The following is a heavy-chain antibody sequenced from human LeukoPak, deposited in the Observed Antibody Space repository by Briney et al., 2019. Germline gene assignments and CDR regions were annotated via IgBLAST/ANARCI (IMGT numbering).Heavy chain of an antibody. J-gene: IGHJ6*02. V-gene: IGHV3-30*04. CDR1: GFIFSSYA. CDR2: ISYDGSNK. D-gene: IGHD4-23*01. CDR3: ASPVGGNSVPYYYYGMDV. Sequence: GGSLRLSCTASGFIFSSYAMHWVRQAPGKGLEWMAIISYDGSNKYYIDSVKGRFTISRDNSKYTLYLQMNSLRAEDTAVYYCASPVGGNSVPYYYYGMDVWGQGTTVTVSS.